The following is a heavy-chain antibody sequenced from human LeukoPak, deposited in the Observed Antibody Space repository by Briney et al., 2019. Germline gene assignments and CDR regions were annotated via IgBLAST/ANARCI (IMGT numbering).Heavy chain of an antibody. V-gene: IGHV1-69*05. J-gene: IGHJ5*02. D-gene: IGHD6-19*01. CDR1: GCTFSSYA. CDR3: ARCIAVAEFNWFDP. Sequence: SVKVSCKASGCTFSSYAISWVRQAPGQGLEWMGGIIPNCGTANYAQKFQGRVTITTDESKSTAYMELSSLRSEDTAVYYCARCIAVAEFNWFDPWGQGTLVTVSS. CDR2: IIPNCGTA.